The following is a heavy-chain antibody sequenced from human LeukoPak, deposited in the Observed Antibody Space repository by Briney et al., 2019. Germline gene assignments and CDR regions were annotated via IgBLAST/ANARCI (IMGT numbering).Heavy chain of an antibody. CDR2: IYYSGST. J-gene: IGHJ4*02. CDR3: ARVVTDSSGYYLSYFDY. CDR1: GGSISSGGYY. D-gene: IGHD3-22*01. Sequence: SQTLSLTCTVSGGSISSGGYYWSWIRQHPGKGLEWIGYIYYSGSTNYNPSLKSRVTISVDTSKNQFSLKLSSVTAADTAVYYCARVVTDSSGYYLSYFDYWGQGTLVTVSS. V-gene: IGHV4-31*03.